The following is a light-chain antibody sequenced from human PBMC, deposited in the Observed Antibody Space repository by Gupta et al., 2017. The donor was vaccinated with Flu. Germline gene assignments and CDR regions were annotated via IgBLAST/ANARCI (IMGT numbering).Light chain of an antibody. CDR2: KAS. J-gene: IGKJ3*01. CDR3: QQYNTYPFT. V-gene: IGKV1-5*03. CDR1: QSISSW. Sequence: DIQMTQSPSTLSASVGDRVTITCRASQSISSWLAWYQQKPGKAPKLLIYKASRLYSGVPSRFSGSGSGTEFTLTISSLQPDDFATYYCQQYNTYPFTFGDGTKVDIK.